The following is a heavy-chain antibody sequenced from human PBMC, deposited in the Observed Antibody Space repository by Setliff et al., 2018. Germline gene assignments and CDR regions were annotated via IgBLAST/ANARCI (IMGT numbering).Heavy chain of an antibody. Sequence: GGSLRLSCAASGFTFSGYAMTWVRQAPGKGLEWVSAISGIGTDTYYADSVKGRFTISRDNSRNSLYLQMNSLRVEDTASYYCARDPNGDYVGAFDPWGQGILVTVSS. V-gene: IGHV3-23*01. J-gene: IGHJ5*02. CDR2: ISGIGTDT. CDR1: GFTFSGYA. D-gene: IGHD4-17*01. CDR3: ARDPNGDYVGAFDP.